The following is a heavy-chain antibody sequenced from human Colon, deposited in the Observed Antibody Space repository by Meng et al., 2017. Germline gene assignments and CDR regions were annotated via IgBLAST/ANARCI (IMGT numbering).Heavy chain of an antibody. CDR1: GFTFNYYA. V-gene: IGHV3-23*01. CDR3: ARYHYDRSNFYGLDD. J-gene: IGHJ6*02. D-gene: IGHD3-22*01. Sequence: GESLKISCAASGFTFNYYAMSWVRQAPGKGPEWGPAIGLDRTTHHSDSVTGRLTISRDHSGRPLYLQIDSLKAEDTAGYYCARYHYDRSNFYGLDDWGQGTTVTVSS. CDR2: IGLDRTT.